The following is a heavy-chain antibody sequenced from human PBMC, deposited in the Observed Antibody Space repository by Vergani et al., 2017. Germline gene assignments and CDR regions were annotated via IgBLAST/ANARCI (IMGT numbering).Heavy chain of an antibody. V-gene: IGHV4-59*01. Sequence: QVQLQESGPGLVKPSETLSLTCTVSGGSISSYYWSWIRQPPGKELEWIGYIYYSGKTNYNPSLKSRITISLDPSKSQFSLNLSSVTAADTAVYYCARDTSGWNYFDYWGQGTLVSVSS. D-gene: IGHD6-19*01. CDR3: ARDTSGWNYFDY. CDR2: IYYSGKT. CDR1: GGSISSYY. J-gene: IGHJ4*02.